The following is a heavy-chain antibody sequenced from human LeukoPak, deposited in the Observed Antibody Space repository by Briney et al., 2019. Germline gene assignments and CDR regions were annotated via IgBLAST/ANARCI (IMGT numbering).Heavy chain of an antibody. CDR3: ARARGYYDAFDI. J-gene: IGHJ3*02. V-gene: IGHV3-30*03. Sequence: GGSLRLSCAASGFTFSSYGMHWVRQAPGKGLEWVAVISYDGSNKYYADSVKGRFTISRDNSKNTLYLQMNSLRAEDTAVYYCARARGYYDAFDIWGQGTMVTVSS. CDR1: GFTFSSYG. CDR2: ISYDGSNK. D-gene: IGHD2-8*01.